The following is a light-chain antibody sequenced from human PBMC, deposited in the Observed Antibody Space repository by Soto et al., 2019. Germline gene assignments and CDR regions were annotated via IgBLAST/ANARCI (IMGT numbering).Light chain of an antibody. CDR1: QGISNY. CDR3: QKYNSVPIT. CDR2: AAS. J-gene: IGKJ5*01. V-gene: IGKV1-27*01. Sequence: DFRMTQSPSSLSASVGDRVTITCRASQGISNYLAWFQQKPGKVPKLLIYAASTLQSGVPSRFSGSGSGTDFTLTISSLQPEDVSTYYCQKYNSVPITFGQGARLAIK.